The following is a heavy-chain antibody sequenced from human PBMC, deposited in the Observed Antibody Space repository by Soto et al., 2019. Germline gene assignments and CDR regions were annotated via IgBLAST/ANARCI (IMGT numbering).Heavy chain of an antibody. J-gene: IGHJ6*02. CDR3: ARDRHLIVVVPAAIESYYYYYYGVDV. D-gene: IGHD2-2*02. CDR2: IYYSGST. CDR1: GGSISSGDYY. Sequence: KPSETLSLTCTVSGGSISSGDYYWSWIRQPPGKGLEWIGYIYYSGSTYYNPSLKSRVTISVDTSKNQFSLKLSSVTAADTAVYYCARDRHLIVVVPAAIESYYYYYYGVDVWGQGTTVTVSS. V-gene: IGHV4-30-4*01.